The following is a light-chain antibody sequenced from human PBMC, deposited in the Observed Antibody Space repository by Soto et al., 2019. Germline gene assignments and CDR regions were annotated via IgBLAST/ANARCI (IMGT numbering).Light chain of an antibody. CDR3: QQSYSTRIT. CDR2: AAS. CDR1: QSSSSY. V-gene: IGKV1-39*01. J-gene: IGKJ5*01. Sequence: DIQMTQCPSSLSASVGDRVTISGLASQSSSSYLNWYQQKPGKAPKLLIYAASSLQSGVPSRFSGSGSGTDFTLTISSLQPEDFATYYCQQSYSTRITFGQGTRLEI.